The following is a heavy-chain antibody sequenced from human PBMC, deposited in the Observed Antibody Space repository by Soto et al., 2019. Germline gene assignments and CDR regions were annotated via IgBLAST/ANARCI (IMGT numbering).Heavy chain of an antibody. J-gene: IGHJ4*02. CDR1: GNTFTYRY. V-gene: IGHV1-45*02. CDR3: ASGGAGSGPFTWELPDH. D-gene: IGHD1-26*01. CDR2: ITPFNGDV. Sequence: QMQLVQSGAEVKKTGSSVTVSCKALGNTFTYRYLHWVRQAPGQALEWMGWITPFNGDVHYSQKFQERVTITRDRSINTAYMRMSGLRSEVTAMYYCASGGAGSGPFTWELPDHWGQGTLVTVSS.